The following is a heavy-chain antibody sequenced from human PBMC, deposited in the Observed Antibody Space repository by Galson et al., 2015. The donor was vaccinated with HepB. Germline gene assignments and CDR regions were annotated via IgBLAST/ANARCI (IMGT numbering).Heavy chain of an antibody. Sequence: SLRLSCAASGFTFSNYWMSWVRQAPGKGLEWVANIQQDGSEKYYVDSVKGRFTISRDNSKNTLYLQMNSLRAEDTAVYYCARAVSKSSGWYDYWGQGTLVTVSS. V-gene: IGHV3-7*01. CDR2: IQQDGSEK. CDR1: GFTFSNYW. J-gene: IGHJ4*02. CDR3: ARAVSKSSGWYDY. D-gene: IGHD6-19*01.